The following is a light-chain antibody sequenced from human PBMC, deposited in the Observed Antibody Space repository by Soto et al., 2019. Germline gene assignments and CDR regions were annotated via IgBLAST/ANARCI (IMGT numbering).Light chain of an antibody. CDR2: DAS. Sequence: EIVLTQSPATLSLSPGERATLSCRASQSVSSYLAWYQQKPGQAPRLLIYDASNRATGIPARFSGSGSGTDFPLTISSLGPEDFAVDYFQHRSYCPLPFGGGTKVVIK. CDR1: QSVSSY. V-gene: IGKV3-11*01. CDR3: QHRSYCPLP. J-gene: IGKJ4*01.